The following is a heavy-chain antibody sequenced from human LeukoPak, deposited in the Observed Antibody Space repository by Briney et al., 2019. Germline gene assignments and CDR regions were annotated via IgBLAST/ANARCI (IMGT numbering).Heavy chain of an antibody. V-gene: IGHV3-72*01. CDR1: GFTFSSYN. CDR2: TRNKAKSYTT. CDR3: AVSGSYSNPSDFDY. Sequence: PGGSLRLSCVVSGFTFSSYNMDWVRQAPGKGLEWVGRTRNKAKSYTTGYAASVKGRFTISRDNSKNSLYLQMNTLKTEDTAVYYCAVSGSYSNPSDFDYWGQGTLVTVSS. J-gene: IGHJ4*02. D-gene: IGHD1-26*01.